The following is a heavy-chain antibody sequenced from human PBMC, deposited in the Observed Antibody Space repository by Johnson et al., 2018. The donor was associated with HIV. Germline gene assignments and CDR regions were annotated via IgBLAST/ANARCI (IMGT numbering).Heavy chain of an antibody. CDR3: AKDLGGSKSDEWGTEYYDMSISYPIQDPRAVAGVFDI. CDR2: ISYDGTEK. Sequence: QVQVVESGGGVVQPGRSLRLSCAASGFTFNTYAMHWVRQAPGKGLEWVALISYDGTEKYYADSVQGRFTISRDNSKNTLYLQMNSLRVECAAVYHCAKDLGGSKSDEWGTEYYDMSISYPIQDPRAVAGVFDIWGQGTLVTVSS. J-gene: IGHJ3*02. V-gene: IGHV3-30*18. CDR1: GFTFNTYA. D-gene: IGHD3-9*01.